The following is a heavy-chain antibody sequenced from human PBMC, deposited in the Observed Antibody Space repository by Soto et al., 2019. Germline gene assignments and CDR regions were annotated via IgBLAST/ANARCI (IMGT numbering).Heavy chain of an antibody. D-gene: IGHD1-1*01. J-gene: IGHJ4*02. CDR2: IYYSGST. CDR1: GGSISSGGYY. Sequence: QVQLQESGPGLVKPSQTLSLTCTVSGGSISSGGYYWSWIRQHPGKGLEWIGYIYYSGSTYYNPAPKSRVTISVATSKNQLPLKLSSVPAADTAVYYCARVYNWNYSLWGQGTLVTVSS. CDR3: ARVYNWNYSL. V-gene: IGHV4-31*03.